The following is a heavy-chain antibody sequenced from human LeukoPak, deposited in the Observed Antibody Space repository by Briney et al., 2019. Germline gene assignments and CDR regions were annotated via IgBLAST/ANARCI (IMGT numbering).Heavy chain of an antibody. CDR3: AREILYYDSSGSDYFDY. CDR1: GYTFTSYG. D-gene: IGHD3-22*01. CDR2: ISAYNGNT. Sequence: EASVKVSCKASGYTFTSYGISWVRQAPGQGLEWMGWISAYNGNTNYAQKLQGRVTMTTDTSTSTAYMELRSLRSDDTAVYYCAREILYYDSSGSDYFDYWGQGTLVTVSS. V-gene: IGHV1-18*01. J-gene: IGHJ4*02.